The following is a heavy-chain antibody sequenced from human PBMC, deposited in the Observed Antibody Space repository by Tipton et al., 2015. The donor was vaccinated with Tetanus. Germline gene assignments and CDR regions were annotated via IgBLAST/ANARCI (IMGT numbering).Heavy chain of an antibody. CDR2: VYYDGSA. V-gene: IGHV4-39*01. Sequence: TLSLTCTVSGDSISSSDYYWGWIRQPPGEGLEWIASVYYDGSAYYNPSLKSRVTMSVDTSKNQFSLRLRSVTAADTAVFYCAGLYYYDSASYPLYWGQGTLVTVSS. D-gene: IGHD3-10*01. J-gene: IGHJ4*02. CDR3: AGLYYYDSASYPLY. CDR1: GDSISSSDYY.